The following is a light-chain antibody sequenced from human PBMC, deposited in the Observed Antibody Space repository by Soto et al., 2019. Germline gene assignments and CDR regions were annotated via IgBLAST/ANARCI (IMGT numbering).Light chain of an antibody. Sequence: DIQMTQSPSSLSSSVGDRVAITCRAGQGITDYLNWYQQKAAEAPTLLLTSASRFQSGVHSRLSSYRSGTDFTPTSNRLQPEDLATYYRQHTYSAPPTFGQGTQLE. CDR3: QHTYSAPPT. V-gene: IGKV1-39*01. CDR2: SAS. J-gene: IGKJ2*01. CDR1: QGITDY.